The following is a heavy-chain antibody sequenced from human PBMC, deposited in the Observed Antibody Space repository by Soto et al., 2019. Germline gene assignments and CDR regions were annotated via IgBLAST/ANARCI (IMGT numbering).Heavy chain of an antibody. Sequence: GASVKVCCKASGYTFTGYYMQWVRQATGQGLEWMGWINPNSGGTNYAQKFQGWVTMTRDTSISTAYMELSRLRSDDTAVYHCARDLGGFLASGNYYTNGILNWGQGALVTVSS. CDR2: INPNSGGT. D-gene: IGHD3-10*01. CDR1: GYTFTGYY. J-gene: IGHJ4*02. CDR3: ARDLGGFLASGNYYTNGILN. V-gene: IGHV1-2*04.